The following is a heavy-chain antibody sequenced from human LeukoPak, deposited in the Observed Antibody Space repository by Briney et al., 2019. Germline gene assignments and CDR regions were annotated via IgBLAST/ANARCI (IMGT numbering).Heavy chain of an antibody. CDR1: GFTFSGYA. CDR2: ISGSGGST. Sequence: GGSLRLSCAASGFTFSGYAMSWVRQAPGKGLEWVSAISGSGGSTYYADSVKGRFTISRDNSKNTLYLQMNSLRAEDTAVYYCAKAPYCSSTSCYTGGYWGQGTLVTVSS. V-gene: IGHV3-23*01. J-gene: IGHJ4*02. CDR3: AKAPYCSSTSCYTGGY. D-gene: IGHD2-2*02.